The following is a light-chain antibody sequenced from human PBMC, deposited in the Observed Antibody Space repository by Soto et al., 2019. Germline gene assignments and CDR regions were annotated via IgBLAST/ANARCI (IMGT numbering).Light chain of an antibody. J-gene: IGLJ2*01. CDR1: SSDVGYYNY. CDR3: ASYAVGINVV. V-gene: IGLV2-8*01. Sequence: QSALTQPPSASGSPGQSVNISCTGTSSDVGYYNYVSWYQQHPGKAPKLIIYEVNKRPSGVPDRFSGSKSGNTASLTVSGLQAEDEAEYYCASYAVGINVVFGGGTKLTVL. CDR2: EVN.